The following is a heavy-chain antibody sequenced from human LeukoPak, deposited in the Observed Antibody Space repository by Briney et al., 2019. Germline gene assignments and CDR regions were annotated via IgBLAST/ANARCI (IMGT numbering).Heavy chain of an antibody. V-gene: IGHV4-59*01. J-gene: IGHJ4*02. CDR3: ARDHSSSSPPKY. D-gene: IGHD6-6*01. Sequence: KTSQTLSLTCTVSGGSISSYYWSWIRQPPGKGLEWIGYIYYSGSTNYNPSLKSRVTISVDTSKNQFSLRLSSVTAADTAVYYCARDHSSSSPPKYWGQGTLVTVSS. CDR2: IYYSGST. CDR1: GGSISSYY.